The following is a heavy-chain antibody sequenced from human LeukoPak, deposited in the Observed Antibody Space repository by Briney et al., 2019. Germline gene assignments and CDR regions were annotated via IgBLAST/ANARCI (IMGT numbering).Heavy chain of an antibody. D-gene: IGHD6-13*01. CDR2: IYYSGRS. Sequence: SETLSLTCTVSGDSISSYYCSWIRQPPGKGLEWIGYIYYSGRSTYNPSLQSRVTISLDTSKNQFSLKLSSVTAADTAVYYCATSAAGPYYFVSWGQGSLVTVSS. V-gene: IGHV4-59*01. CDR1: GDSISSYY. J-gene: IGHJ4*02. CDR3: ATSAAGPYYFVS.